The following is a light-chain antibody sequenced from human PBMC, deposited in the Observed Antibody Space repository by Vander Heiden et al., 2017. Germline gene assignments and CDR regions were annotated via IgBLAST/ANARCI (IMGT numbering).Light chain of an antibody. CDR1: QSISSY. Sequence: DIQMPQSPSSPSASVGDRVTITCRASQSISSYLNWYQQKPGKAPKLLIYAASSLQSGVPSRFSGSGSGTDFTLTISSLQPEDFATYYCQQSYSTPLTFGPGTKVDIK. CDR2: AAS. CDR3: QQSYSTPLT. J-gene: IGKJ3*01. V-gene: IGKV1-39*01.